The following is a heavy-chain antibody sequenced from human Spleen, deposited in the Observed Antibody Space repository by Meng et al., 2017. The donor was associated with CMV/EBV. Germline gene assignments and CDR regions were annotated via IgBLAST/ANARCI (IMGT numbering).Heavy chain of an antibody. V-gene: IGHV3-74*03. J-gene: IGHJ6*02. CDR2: INSDGTTT. D-gene: IGHD6-19*01. CDR3: ARVDGYSSGWSGDYYYYGMDV. CDR1: GLTFTTHW. Sequence: GGSLRLSCAVSGLTFTTHWMHWVRQVPGKGLVWVSRINSDGTTTKYADFVKGRFTVSRDNAKKILYLQMNSLRAEDTAVYYCARVDGYSSGWSGDYYYYGMDVWGQGTTVTVSS.